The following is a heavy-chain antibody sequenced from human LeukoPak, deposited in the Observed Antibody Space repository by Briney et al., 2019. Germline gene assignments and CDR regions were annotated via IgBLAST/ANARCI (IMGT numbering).Heavy chain of an antibody. J-gene: IGHJ3*02. V-gene: IGHV4-39*01. CDR2: IYYSGST. CDR1: GGSISSSSYY. Sequence: SETLSLTCTVSGGSISSSSYYWGWIRQPPGKGLEWIGSIYYSGSTYYNPSLKSRVTISVGTSKNQFSLKLSSVTAADTAVYYCARRLPDAFDIWGQGTMVTVSS. CDR3: ARRLPDAFDI.